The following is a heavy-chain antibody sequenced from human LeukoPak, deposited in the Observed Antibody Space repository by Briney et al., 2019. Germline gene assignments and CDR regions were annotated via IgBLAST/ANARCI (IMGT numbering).Heavy chain of an antibody. J-gene: IGHJ6*03. CDR2: IYYSGST. Sequence: SETLSLTCTVSDGSISSSSYYWGWIRQPPGKGLEWIGSIYYSGSTYYNPSLKSRVTISVDTSKNQFSLRLSSVTAADTAVYYCASNRLERNYYYYMDVWGKGTTVTVSS. CDR1: DGSISSSSYY. CDR3: ASNRLERNYYYYMDV. V-gene: IGHV4-39*01. D-gene: IGHD2/OR15-2a*01.